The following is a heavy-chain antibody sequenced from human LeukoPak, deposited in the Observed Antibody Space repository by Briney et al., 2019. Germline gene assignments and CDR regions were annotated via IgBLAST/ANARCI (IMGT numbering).Heavy chain of an antibody. CDR3: ARDHYDYVWGSYRYTLGY. D-gene: IGHD3-16*02. V-gene: IGHV1-46*01. J-gene: IGHJ4*02. Sequence: ASVKVSCKASGYTFTSYYMHWVRQAPGQGLEWMGIINPSGGSTSYAQKFQGRVTMTRDTSTSTVYMELGSLRSEDTVVYYCARDHYDYVWGSYRYTLGYWGQGTLVTVSS. CDR2: INPSGGST. CDR1: GYTFTSYY.